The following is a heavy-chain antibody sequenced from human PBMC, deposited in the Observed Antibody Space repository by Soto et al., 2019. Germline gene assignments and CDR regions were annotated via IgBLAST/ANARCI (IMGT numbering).Heavy chain of an antibody. V-gene: IGHV2-5*02. CDR2: IYWDDGK. CDR1: GDSIQKYW. Sequence: TLSLTCSVSGDSIQKYWWSWIRQPPGKALEWLALIYWDDGKRYSPSLKTRLNITKDTSKNQVVLTLTNVDPVDTATYYCAHRPAYDISTGYYPFDYWGQGSLVTVSS. J-gene: IGHJ4*02. D-gene: IGHD3-9*01. CDR3: AHRPAYDISTGYYPFDY.